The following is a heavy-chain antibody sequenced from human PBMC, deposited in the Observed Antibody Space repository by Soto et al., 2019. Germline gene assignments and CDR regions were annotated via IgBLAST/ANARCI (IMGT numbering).Heavy chain of an antibody. D-gene: IGHD6-19*01. CDR1: GGSISGSY. CDR2: VYYTGST. CDR3: ARSVAVPGAHIDY. J-gene: IGHJ4*02. Sequence: SETLSLTCIVSGGSISGSYWSWIGQSPGKGLEWLGYVYYTGSTNYSPSLRRRVSISVDTSKNEFSLRLSSVTAADTAVYFCARSVAVPGAHIDYWGQGTQVTVSS. V-gene: IGHV4-59*01.